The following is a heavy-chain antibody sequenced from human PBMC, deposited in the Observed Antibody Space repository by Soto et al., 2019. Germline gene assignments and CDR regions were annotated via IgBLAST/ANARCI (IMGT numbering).Heavy chain of an antibody. V-gene: IGHV3-23*01. D-gene: IGHD6-13*01. J-gene: IGHJ5*02. CDR1: GFTFSSYA. CDR2: ISGSGGST. Sequence: GGSLRLSCAASGFTFSSYAMSWVRQAPGKGLEWVSAISGSGGSTYYADSVKGRFTISRDNSKNTLYLQMNSLGAEDTAVYYCAKDPYSSSWYDWFDPWGQGTLVTVSS. CDR3: AKDPYSSSWYDWFDP.